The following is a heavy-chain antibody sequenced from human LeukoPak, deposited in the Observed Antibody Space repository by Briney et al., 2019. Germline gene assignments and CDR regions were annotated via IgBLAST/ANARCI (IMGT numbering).Heavy chain of an antibody. CDR2: IIPIFGTV. Sequence: ASVKVSCKASGGTFSSYAISWVRQAPGQGLEWMGGIIPIFGTVNYAQKFQGRVTITADESTSTAYMELSSLRSEDTAVYYCARDQRLAAARRVHDAFDIWGQGTMVTVSS. V-gene: IGHV1-69*13. D-gene: IGHD6-13*01. CDR1: GGTFSSYA. CDR3: ARDQRLAAARRVHDAFDI. J-gene: IGHJ3*02.